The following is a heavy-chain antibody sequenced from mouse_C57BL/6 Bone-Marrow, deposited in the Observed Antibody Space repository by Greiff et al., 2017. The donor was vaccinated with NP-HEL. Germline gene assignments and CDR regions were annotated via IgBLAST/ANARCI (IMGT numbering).Heavy chain of an antibody. V-gene: IGHV5-9-1*02. J-gene: IGHJ3*01. CDR1: GFTFSSYA. CDR2: ISSGGDYI. CDR3: TRDDDSWFAY. Sequence: EVQLVESGEGLVKPGGSLKLSCAASGFTFSSYAMSWVRQTPEKRLAWVAYISSGGDYIYYADTVKGRFTISRDNARNTLYLQMSSLKSEDTAMYYCTRDDDSWFAYWGQGTLVTVSA. D-gene: IGHD2-3*01.